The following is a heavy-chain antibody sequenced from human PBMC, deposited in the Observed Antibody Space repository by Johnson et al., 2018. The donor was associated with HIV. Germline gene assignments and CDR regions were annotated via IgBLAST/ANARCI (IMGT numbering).Heavy chain of an antibody. Sequence: QVQLVESGGGVVQPGRSLRLSCAASGFTFSSYGMHWVRQAPGKGLEWVAVIWYDGSIKYYADSVKGRFTISRDNSKNTLYLQMNSLRAEDTAVYYCARDLRTPGSGWGVDAFDIWGQGTMVIVSS. D-gene: IGHD6-19*01. V-gene: IGHV3-33*01. J-gene: IGHJ3*02. CDR2: IWYDGSIK. CDR1: GFTFSSYG. CDR3: ARDLRTPGSGWGVDAFDI.